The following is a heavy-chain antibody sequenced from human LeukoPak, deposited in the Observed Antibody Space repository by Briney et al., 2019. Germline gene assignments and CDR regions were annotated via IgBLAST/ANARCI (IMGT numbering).Heavy chain of an antibody. D-gene: IGHD1-26*01. Sequence: PGGSLRLSCAASGFTFSSYGMHWVRQAPGKGLEWVAVISHDGSNKYYADSVKGRFTISRDNSKNTLYLQMNSLRAEDTAVYYCAKVGATALPHYWGQGTLVTVSS. V-gene: IGHV3-30*18. J-gene: IGHJ4*02. CDR1: GFTFSSYG. CDR3: AKVGATALPHY. CDR2: ISHDGSNK.